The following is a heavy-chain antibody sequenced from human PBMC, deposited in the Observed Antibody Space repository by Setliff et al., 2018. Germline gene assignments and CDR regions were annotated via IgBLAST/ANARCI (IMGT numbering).Heavy chain of an antibody. D-gene: IGHD3-16*01. CDR3: ARDRVWGTLDAFDI. CDR2: FHPYSGHT. CDR1: GYIFNNYF. J-gene: IGHJ3*02. V-gene: IGHV1-2*06. Sequence: GASVKVSCKASGYIFNNYFLHWVRQAPGQGLEWMGRFHPYSGHTNYAQNFQGRVTMTMDTSISTAYMDLSRLRSDDTAVYYCARDRVWGTLDAFDIWGQGTMVTVSS.